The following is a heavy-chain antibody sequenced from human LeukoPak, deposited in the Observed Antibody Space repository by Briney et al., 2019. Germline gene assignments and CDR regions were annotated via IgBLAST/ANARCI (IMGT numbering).Heavy chain of an antibody. CDR1: GFTFSSYW. D-gene: IGHD4/OR15-4a*01. CDR3: AKDFNANYYSLWGY. CDR2: IKQDGSEK. V-gene: IGHV3-7*05. J-gene: IGHJ4*02. Sequence: QPGGSLRLSCAASGFTFSSYWMSWVRQAPGKGLEWVANIKQDGSEKYYVDSVKGRFTISRDNSKNVLYLQMNSLRAEDTAIYYCAKDFNANYYSLWGYWGQGTLVTVSS.